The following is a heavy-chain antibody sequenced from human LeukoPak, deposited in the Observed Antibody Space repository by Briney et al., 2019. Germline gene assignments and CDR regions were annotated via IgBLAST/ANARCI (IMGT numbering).Heavy chain of an antibody. J-gene: IGHJ4*02. V-gene: IGHV1-18*01. CDR3: ARDYYDSSGYLPFDY. CDR1: GYGFTSYG. D-gene: IGHD3-22*01. Sequence: ASVKVSCKASGYGFTSYGISWVRQAPGQGLEWMGWISAYNANTNYAQKLQGRVTMTTDTSTRTAYMELRSLRSDDTAVYYCARDYYDSSGYLPFDYWGQGTLVTVSS. CDR2: ISAYNANT.